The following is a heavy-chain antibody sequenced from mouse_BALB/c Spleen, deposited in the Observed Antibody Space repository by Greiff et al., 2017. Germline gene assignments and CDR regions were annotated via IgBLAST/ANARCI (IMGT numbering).Heavy chain of an antibody. D-gene: IGHD2-4*01. CDR1: GFTFSSYA. J-gene: IGHJ2*01. V-gene: IGHV5-9-1*01. Sequence: EVMLVESGGGLVKPGGSLKLSCAASGFTFSSYAMSWVRQTPEKRLEWVATISSGGSYTYYPDSVKGRFTISRDNAKNTLYLQMSSLRSEDTAMYYCARPRDDYDYFDYWGQGTTLTVSS. CDR2: ISSGGSYT. CDR3: ARPRDDYDYFDY.